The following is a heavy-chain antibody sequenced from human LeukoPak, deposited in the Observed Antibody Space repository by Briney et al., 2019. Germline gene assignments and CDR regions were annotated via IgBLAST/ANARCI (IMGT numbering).Heavy chain of an antibody. D-gene: IGHD1-26*01. Sequence: GGSLRLSCAASGFTFSSYSMNWVRQAPGKGLEWVSYISSSSSTVYYADSVKGRFTISRDNAKNSLYLQMNSLRAEDTAVYYCARMKWELCLDYWGQGTLVTVSS. CDR1: GFTFSSYS. V-gene: IGHV3-48*04. CDR2: ISSSSSTV. J-gene: IGHJ4*02. CDR3: ARMKWELCLDY.